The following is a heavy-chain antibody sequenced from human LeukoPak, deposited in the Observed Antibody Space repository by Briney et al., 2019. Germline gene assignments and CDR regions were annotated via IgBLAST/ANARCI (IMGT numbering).Heavy chain of an antibody. J-gene: IGHJ4*02. V-gene: IGHV1-18*04. Sequence: ASVKVSCKASGYTFTSYGISWVRQAPGQGLEWMGWISAYNGNTNYAQKLQGRVTMTTDTSPSTAYMELRSLRSDDAAVYYCARDRELRFLEWLPIDYWGQGTLVTVSS. D-gene: IGHD3-3*01. CDR3: ARDRELRFLEWLPIDY. CDR1: GYTFTSYG. CDR2: ISAYNGNT.